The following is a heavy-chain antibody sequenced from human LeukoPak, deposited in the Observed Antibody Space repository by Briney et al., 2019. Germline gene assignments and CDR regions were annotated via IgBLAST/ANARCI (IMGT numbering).Heavy chain of an antibody. CDR2: LKSSGDTT. D-gene: IGHD6-19*01. CDR3: ARGGQQWLSTNYYYYGMDV. J-gene: IGHJ6*02. Sequence: GASVKVSCKTSGYSFTSYHMHWLRQAPGQGLEWVGILKSSGDTTVYAQKFQGRVTVTRDTSTSTVYMELSSLRSDDTAVYYCARGGQQWLSTNYYYYGMDVWGQGTTVTVSS. V-gene: IGHV1-46*01. CDR1: GYSFTSYH.